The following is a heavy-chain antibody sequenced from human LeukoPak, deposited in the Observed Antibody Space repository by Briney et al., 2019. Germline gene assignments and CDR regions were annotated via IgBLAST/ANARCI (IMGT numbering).Heavy chain of an antibody. D-gene: IGHD6-19*01. J-gene: IGHJ5*02. CDR2: IYYSGST. CDR1: GGSISSSSYY. V-gene: IGHV4-39*07. Sequence: SETLSLTCTVSGGSISSSSYYWGWIRQLPGKGLEWIGSIYYSGSTYYNPSLKSRVTISVDTSKNQFSLKLSSVTAADTAVYYCARWNGWGGNWFDPWGQGTLVTVSS. CDR3: ARWNGWGGNWFDP.